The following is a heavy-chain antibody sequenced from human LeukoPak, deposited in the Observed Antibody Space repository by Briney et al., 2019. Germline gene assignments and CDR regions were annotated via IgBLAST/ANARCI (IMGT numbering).Heavy chain of an antibody. CDR1: GGSIRSYY. D-gene: IGHD3-10*01. J-gene: IGHJ6*03. Sequence: SETLSLTCTVSGGSIRSYYWSWIRQSPGKGLEWIGYIYYTGSTNYNSSLKSRVTISLDTSKKQFSLKLKSVTAADTAVYYCARDGDFYGSGGPGGGGYYYYYMDVWGKGTTVTISS. V-gene: IGHV4-59*01. CDR3: ARDGDFYGSGGPGGGGYYYYYMDV. CDR2: IYYTGST.